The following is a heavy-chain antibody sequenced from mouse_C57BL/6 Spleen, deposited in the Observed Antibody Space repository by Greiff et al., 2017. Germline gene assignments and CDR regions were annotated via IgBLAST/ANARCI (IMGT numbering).Heavy chain of an antibody. CDR1: GFTFSDYY. Sequence: EVMLVESEGGLVQPGSSMKLSCTASGFTFSDYYMAWVRQVPEKGLEWVANINYDGSSTYYLDSLKSRFIISRDNAKNILYLQMSSLKSEDTATYYCAREGNHYGSSYVGAMDYWGQGTSVTVSS. CDR2: INYDGSST. CDR3: AREGNHYGSSYVGAMDY. D-gene: IGHD1-1*01. J-gene: IGHJ4*01. V-gene: IGHV5-16*01.